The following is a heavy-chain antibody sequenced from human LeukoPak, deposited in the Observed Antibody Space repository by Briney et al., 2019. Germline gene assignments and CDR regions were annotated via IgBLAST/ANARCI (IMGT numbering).Heavy chain of an antibody. J-gene: IGHJ4*02. D-gene: IGHD3-10*01. Sequence: GGSLRLSCAASGFTFSTYGMHWVRQAPGKGLEWVAFIRYDGINKYYPDSVKGRFTISRDNSKNTLYLQMNSLRAEDTALYYCAKDGYYGSGSYYGWGQGTLVTVSS. CDR3: AKDGYYGSGSYYG. CDR2: IRYDGINK. V-gene: IGHV3-30*02. CDR1: GFTFSTYG.